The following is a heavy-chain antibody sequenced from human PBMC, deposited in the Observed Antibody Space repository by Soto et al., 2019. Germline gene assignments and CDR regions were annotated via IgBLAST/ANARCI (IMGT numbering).Heavy chain of an antibody. CDR1: GFTFSSYG. CDR3: AKSVWFGNDYGMDV. J-gene: IGHJ6*02. CDR2: ISYDGSNK. D-gene: IGHD3-10*01. V-gene: IGHV3-30*18. Sequence: QVQLVESGGGVVQPGRSLRLSCAASGFTFSSYGMHWVRQAPGKGLEWVAVISYDGSNKYYADSVKGRFTISRDNSKNTLYLQRNSLRAEDTAVYYCAKSVWFGNDYGMDVWGQGTTVTVSS.